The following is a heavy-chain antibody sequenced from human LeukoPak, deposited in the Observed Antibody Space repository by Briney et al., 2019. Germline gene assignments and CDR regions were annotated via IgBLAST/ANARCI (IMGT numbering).Heavy chain of an antibody. D-gene: IGHD3-9*01. J-gene: IGHJ3*02. CDR1: GFTFSSYS. CDR3: AREGVLRYFDWLSEWKDAFDI. V-gene: IGHV3-21*01. Sequence: SGGSLRLSCAASGFTFSSYSMNWVRQAPGKGLEWVSSISSSSNYIYYADSVKGRFTISRDNAKNSLYLQMNSLRAEDTAVYYCAREGVLRYFDWLSEWKDAFDIWGQGTMVTVSS. CDR2: ISSSSNYI.